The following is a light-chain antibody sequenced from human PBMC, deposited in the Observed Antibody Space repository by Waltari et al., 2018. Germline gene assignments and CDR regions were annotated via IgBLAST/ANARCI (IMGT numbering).Light chain of an antibody. Sequence: DIVMTQSPDSLAVSLGERATINCKSSQSVLYSSNNKNYLAWFQQKPGQPPQLLIYWSSTLESGVPDRFSGSGSGTDFTLTISSLQAEDVAVYYCQQYFSTPYTFGQGTKLEIK. CDR2: WSS. CDR1: QSVLYSSNNKNY. CDR3: QQYFSTPYT. J-gene: IGKJ2*01. V-gene: IGKV4-1*01.